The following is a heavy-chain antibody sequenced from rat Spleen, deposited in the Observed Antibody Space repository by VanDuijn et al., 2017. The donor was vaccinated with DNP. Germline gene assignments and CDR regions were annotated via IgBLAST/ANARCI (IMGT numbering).Heavy chain of an antibody. CDR3: TRATGFDY. CDR2: ITNSGGST. D-gene: IGHD4-2*01. J-gene: IGHJ2*01. V-gene: IGHV5S13*01. CDR1: GFTFNKYG. Sequence: EVQLVESGGDLVQPGRSLKLSCAASGFTFNKYGMAWVRQAPTKGLEWVASITNSGGSTYYRDSVRGRFTISRDYARSTLYLQMNSLRSEDTATYYCTRATGFDYWGQGVMVTVSS.